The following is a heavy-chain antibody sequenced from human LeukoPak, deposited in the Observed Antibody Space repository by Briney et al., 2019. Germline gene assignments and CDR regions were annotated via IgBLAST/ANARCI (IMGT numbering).Heavy chain of an antibody. J-gene: IGHJ4*02. CDR3: ARNIVGATSGLLDY. D-gene: IGHD1-26*01. CDR2: ISAYNGNT. V-gene: IGHV1-18*01. CDR1: GYTFTSYG. Sequence: GASVKVSCRASGYTFTSYGISWVRQAPGQGLXXXXWISAYNGNTNYVXXLQGRXTMTTDTSTSTAYMELRSLRSDDTAVYFCARNIVGATSGLLDYWGQGTLVTVSS.